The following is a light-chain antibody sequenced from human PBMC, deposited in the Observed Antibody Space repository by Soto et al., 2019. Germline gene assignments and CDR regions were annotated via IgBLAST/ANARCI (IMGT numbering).Light chain of an antibody. CDR3: QHADSFPLIT. CDR1: EDISTW. CDR2: AAS. Sequence: DIQMTQSPSSVSASVGDRVTITCRSSEDISTWLAWYQQKPGKAPKLLIYAASSLQSGVPSRFSGSGSGTDFTLPISSLQPEDFATYYCQHADSFPLITFGQGTRLDIK. V-gene: IGKV1-12*01. J-gene: IGKJ5*01.